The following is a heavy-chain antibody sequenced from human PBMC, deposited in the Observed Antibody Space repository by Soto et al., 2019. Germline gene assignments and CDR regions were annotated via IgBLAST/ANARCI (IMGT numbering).Heavy chain of an antibody. CDR2: IYRSGST. D-gene: IGHD3-10*01. V-gene: IGHV4-30-2*01. CDR3: ARGKTNYFFDL. CDR1: GATLRRDDYS. Sequence: SETLSHTCTVSGATLRRDDYSGTWLRQPPGKGLEWVGYIYRSGSTYYNPSLKSPVSISLDKSKNQFSLNLTSVTAADTAVYYCARGKTNYFFDLWGQGHLVT. J-gene: IGHJ4*02.